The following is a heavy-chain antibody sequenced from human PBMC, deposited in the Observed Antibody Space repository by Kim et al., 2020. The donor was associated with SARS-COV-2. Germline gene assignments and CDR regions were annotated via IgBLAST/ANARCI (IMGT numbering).Heavy chain of an antibody. D-gene: IGHD6-13*01. Sequence: ADSVKGRFTISRDNAKNSLYLQMNSLRAEDTAVYYCARAARERAAAIDYWGQGTLVTVSS. J-gene: IGHJ4*02. CDR3: ARAARERAAAIDY. V-gene: IGHV3-48*03.